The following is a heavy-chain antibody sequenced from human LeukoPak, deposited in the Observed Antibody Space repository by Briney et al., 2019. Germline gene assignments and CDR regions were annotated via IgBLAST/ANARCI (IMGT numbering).Heavy chain of an antibody. CDR2: ISAYNGNT. CDR1: GYTFTSYG. J-gene: IGHJ4*02. Sequence: ASVTVSCTASGYTFTSYGISWVRQAPGQGLEWMGWISAYNGNTNYAQKIQGRVTMTTDTSTSTAYMELRSLRSDDTAVYYCARVALGDCSSTSCYPVSFDYWGQGTLVTVSS. D-gene: IGHD2-2*01. CDR3: ARVALGDCSSTSCYPVSFDY. V-gene: IGHV1-18*01.